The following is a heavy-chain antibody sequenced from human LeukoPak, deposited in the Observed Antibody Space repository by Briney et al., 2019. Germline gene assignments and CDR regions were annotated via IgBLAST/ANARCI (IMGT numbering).Heavy chain of an antibody. Sequence: NPGGSLRLSCALSGFTFRNHDINWVRQTPGKGLEWVSFISSSGTDVNYAASVKGRFTISRDNAYNLIFLQMNSLRVEDTALYYCARDSPDFRIHWGRGTLVSVSP. CDR3: ARDSPDFRIH. CDR1: GFTFRNHD. J-gene: IGHJ4*01. D-gene: IGHD3-3*01. CDR2: ISSSGTDV. V-gene: IGHV3-21*01.